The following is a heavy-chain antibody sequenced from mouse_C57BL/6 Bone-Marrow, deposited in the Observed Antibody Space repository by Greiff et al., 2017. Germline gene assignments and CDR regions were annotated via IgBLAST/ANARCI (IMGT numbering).Heavy chain of an antibody. J-gene: IGHJ3*01. V-gene: IGHV5-6*01. CDR1: GFTFSSYG. Sequence: EVMLVESGGDLVKPGGSLKLSCAASGFTFSSYGMSWVRQTPDKRLEWVATISSGGSYTYSPDSVKGRFTISRDNAKNTLYLQMSSLKSEDTAMYYCASTSYWGQGTLVTVSA. CDR2: ISSGGSYT. CDR3: ASTSY.